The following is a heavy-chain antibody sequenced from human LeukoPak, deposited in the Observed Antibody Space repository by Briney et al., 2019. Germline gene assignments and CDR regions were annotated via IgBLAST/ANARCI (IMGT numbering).Heavy chain of an antibody. J-gene: IGHJ4*02. D-gene: IGHD3-16*01. V-gene: IGHV4-59*01. CDR1: GGSISSYY. CDR3: AGGFDSNPDY. Sequence: PSETLSFNCTVSGGSISSYYWSWIRQSPGKGLEWIGYIFYSGSTNYNPSLKSRVTISIDTSKNHFSLKLSSVTAADTAVYYCAGGFDSNPDYWGQGTLVTVSS. CDR2: IFYSGST.